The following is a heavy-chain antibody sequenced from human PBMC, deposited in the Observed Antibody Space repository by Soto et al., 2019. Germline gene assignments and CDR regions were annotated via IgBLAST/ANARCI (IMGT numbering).Heavy chain of an antibody. Sequence: SETLSLTCTVSGASINNNDYYWSWSRQTPGKGLEWIGYVYYSGNTDYIPSLKSRLSMSIDKSQKQFTLKLNSVTAADTATYYCARMSYFYDKWYFDLWGRGTLVTVSS. CDR3: ARMSYFYDKWYFDL. CDR2: VYYSGNT. D-gene: IGHD3-22*01. V-gene: IGHV4-30-4*01. J-gene: IGHJ2*01. CDR1: GASINNNDYY.